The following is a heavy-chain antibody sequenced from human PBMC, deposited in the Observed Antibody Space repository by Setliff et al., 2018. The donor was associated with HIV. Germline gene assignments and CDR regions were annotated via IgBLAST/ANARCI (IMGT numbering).Heavy chain of an antibody. CDR3: AKIYGQLRAAFDL. V-gene: IGHV4-34*01. Sequence: SETLSLTCTVYGGSFSGYFWSWIRQPPGKGLEWIGEIDHTGNTNYNPSLKSRVTMSIDTSTNQFSLKLNSVTAAYTAVYYCAKIYGQLRAAFDLWGQGTMVTVSS. D-gene: IGHD2-2*01. J-gene: IGHJ3*01. CDR1: GGSFSGYF. CDR2: IDHTGNT.